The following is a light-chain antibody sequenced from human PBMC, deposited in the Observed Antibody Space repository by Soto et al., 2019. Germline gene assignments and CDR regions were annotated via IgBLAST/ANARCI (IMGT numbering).Light chain of an antibody. Sequence: EIVLTQSPGTLSLSPGQGATLSCRASQSLSSIYLAWYQQKPGQAPRLLIYRTSSRATGIPDRFSGSGSGTDFTLTIRSLEPEDFAIYYCQQRANWPLTTFGHGTRLEIK. CDR3: QQRANWPLTT. J-gene: IGKJ5*01. CDR1: QSLSSIY. V-gene: IGKV3D-20*02. CDR2: RTS.